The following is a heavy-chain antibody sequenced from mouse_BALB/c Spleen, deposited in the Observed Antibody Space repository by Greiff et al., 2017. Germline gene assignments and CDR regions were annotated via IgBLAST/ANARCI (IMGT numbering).Heavy chain of an antibody. CDR3: NACSSDYYGSSYDAMGY. CDR2: IDPENGDT. V-gene: IGHV14-4*02. CDR1: GFNIKDYY. D-gene: IGHD1-1*01. J-gene: IGHJ4*01. Sequence: VHVKQSGAELVRSGASVKLSCTASGFNIKDYYMHWVKQRPEQGLEWIGWIDPENGDTEYAPKFQGKATMTADTSSNTAYLQLSSLTSEDTAVYYCNACSSDYYGSSYDAMGYWGQGTSVTVSS.